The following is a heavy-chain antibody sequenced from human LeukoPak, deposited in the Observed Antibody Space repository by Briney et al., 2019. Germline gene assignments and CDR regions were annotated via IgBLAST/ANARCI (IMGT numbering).Heavy chain of an antibody. CDR3: ARSTVTTPVD. CDR2: IYPGDSDT. J-gene: IGHJ4*02. CDR1: GYSSTSYR. D-gene: IGHD4-17*01. Sequence: ESLKIFCKGSGYSSTSYRIGWVRQMPGEGVEWMVIIYPGDSDTRYSPSFQGQVTISADKAISTAYLQWSSLKASDTAMYYCARSTVTTPVDWGQGTLVTVSS. V-gene: IGHV5-51*01.